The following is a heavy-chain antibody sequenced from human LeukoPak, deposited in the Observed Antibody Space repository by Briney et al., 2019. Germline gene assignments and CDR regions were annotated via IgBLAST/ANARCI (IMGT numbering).Heavy chain of an antibody. D-gene: IGHD3-22*01. Sequence: SETLSLTCAVYGGSFSGYYWSWIRQPPGKGLEWIGEINHSGSTNYNPSLKSRVTISVDTSKNQFSLKLSSVTAADTAVYDCARFYYDSSGYYYVAYWGQGTLVTVSS. J-gene: IGHJ4*02. CDR1: GGSFSGYY. CDR3: ARFYYDSSGYYYVAY. CDR2: INHSGST. V-gene: IGHV4-34*01.